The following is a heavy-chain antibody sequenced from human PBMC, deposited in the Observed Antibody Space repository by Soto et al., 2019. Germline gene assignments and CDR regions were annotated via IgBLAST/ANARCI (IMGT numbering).Heavy chain of an antibody. J-gene: IGHJ6*02. V-gene: IGHV3-53*01. CDR3: ARGMVIAVAGFYYYYGMDV. Sequence: GGSLRLSCAASGFTVSSNYMSWVRQAPGKGLEWVSVIYSGGSTYYADSVKGRFTISRDNSKNTLYLQMNSLRAEDTAVYYCARGMVIAVAGFYYYYGMDVWGQGTTVTVSS. CDR1: GFTVSSNY. CDR2: IYSGGST. D-gene: IGHD6-19*01.